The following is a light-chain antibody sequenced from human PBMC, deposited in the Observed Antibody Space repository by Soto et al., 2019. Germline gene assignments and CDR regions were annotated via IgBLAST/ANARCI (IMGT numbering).Light chain of an antibody. J-gene: IGLJ2*01. CDR1: SSDVGGYNY. CDR2: DVS. Sequence: QSVLTQLRSVSGSPGQSVTISCTGTSSDVGGYNYVSWYQQHPGEAPKLMIYDVSKRPSGVPDRFSGSKSGNTASLTISGLQAEDEADYYCCSYAGSYTLVFGGGTKVTVL. V-gene: IGLV2-11*01. CDR3: CSYAGSYTLV.